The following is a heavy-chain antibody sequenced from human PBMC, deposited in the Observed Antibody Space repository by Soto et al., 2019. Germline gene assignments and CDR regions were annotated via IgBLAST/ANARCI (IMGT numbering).Heavy chain of an antibody. D-gene: IGHD2-2*01. CDR3: ARTKIVVPAAPQGNYYYNCMDV. J-gene: IGHJ6*02. V-gene: IGHV4-59*01. CDR2: TYYSGRT. Sequence: QVQLQESGPGLVKPSETLSLTCTVSAGSISSFYWSWIRQPPGKGLEWIGYTYYSGRTNYNPSLMSRVTISVDTSKYQFSLKLSSVTAADTAVYYCARTKIVVPAAPQGNYYYNCMDVWGQGTTVTVSS. CDR1: AGSISSFY.